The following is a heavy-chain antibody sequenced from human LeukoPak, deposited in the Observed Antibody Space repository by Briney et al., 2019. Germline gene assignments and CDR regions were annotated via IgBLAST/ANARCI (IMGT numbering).Heavy chain of an antibody. V-gene: IGHV3-23*01. CDR2: ISDSGGSA. J-gene: IGHJ1*01. Sequence: PGGSLRLSCAASGFTFNTYAMSWVRQAPGKGLEWVSAISDSGGSAYYADSVKGRFTISRDNAKNSLYLQMNSLRAEDMALYYCAKDRGGYFEYFQHWGQGTLVTVSS. D-gene: IGHD3-22*01. CDR1: GFTFNTYA. CDR3: AKDRGGYFEYFQH.